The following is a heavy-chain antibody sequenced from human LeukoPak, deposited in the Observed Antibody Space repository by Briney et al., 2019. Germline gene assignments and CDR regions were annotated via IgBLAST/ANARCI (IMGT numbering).Heavy chain of an antibody. CDR2: IRYDGSNK. Sequence: PGGSLRLSCAASGFTFSSYGMHWVRQAPGKGLEWVAFIRYDGSNKYYADSVKGRFTISRDNSKNTLYLQMNSLRAEDTAVYYCAKDLVYSSSWHNWFDPWGQGTLVTVSS. J-gene: IGHJ5*02. CDR3: AKDLVYSSSWHNWFDP. D-gene: IGHD6-13*01. CDR1: GFTFSSYG. V-gene: IGHV3-30*02.